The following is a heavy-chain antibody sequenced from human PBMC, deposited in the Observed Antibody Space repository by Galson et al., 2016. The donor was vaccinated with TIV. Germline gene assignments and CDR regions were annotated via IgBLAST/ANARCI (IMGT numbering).Heavy chain of an antibody. J-gene: IGHJ6*02. D-gene: IGHD3-3*02. CDR1: GGSISSSSYY. CDR3: ARPLSEFFYGMDV. Sequence: LSLTCTVSGGSISSSSYYWGWLRQPPGKGLEWIGSIYYTGSTYYNPSLESRVTISADRSSNQFSLKVTSVTAADTAVYFCARPLSEFFYGMDVWGLGTTVTVSS. V-gene: IGHV4-39*01. CDR2: IYYTGST.